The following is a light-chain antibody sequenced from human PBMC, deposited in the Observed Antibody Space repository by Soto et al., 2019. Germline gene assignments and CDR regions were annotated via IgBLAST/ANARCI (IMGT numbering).Light chain of an antibody. CDR1: QSLSSW. J-gene: IGKJ1*01. Sequence: DIQMTQSPSTLSASLVYRFTITCLASQSLSSWLAWYQQKPGRAPKLLIHQASSLASGVPSRFSGGGSGTEFTLTIDSLQPDDFATYYCQQYNAHSETFGQGTKVDIK. CDR2: QAS. V-gene: IGKV1-5*03. CDR3: QQYNAHSET.